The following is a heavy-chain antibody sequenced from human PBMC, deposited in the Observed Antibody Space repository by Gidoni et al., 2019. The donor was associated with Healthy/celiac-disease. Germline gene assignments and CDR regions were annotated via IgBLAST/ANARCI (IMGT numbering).Heavy chain of an antibody. CDR1: GGSISSYY. J-gene: IGHJ4*02. Sequence: QAQLQESGPGLVKPSETLSLTCTVSGGSISSYYWSWIRPPPGKGLEWIGYIYYSGSTNYNPSLKSRVTISVDTSKNQFSLKLSSVTAADTAVYYCARDGEYYYGSGSYLWGQGTLVTVSS. V-gene: IGHV4-59*01. CDR2: IYYSGST. D-gene: IGHD3-10*01. CDR3: ARDGEYYYGSGSYL.